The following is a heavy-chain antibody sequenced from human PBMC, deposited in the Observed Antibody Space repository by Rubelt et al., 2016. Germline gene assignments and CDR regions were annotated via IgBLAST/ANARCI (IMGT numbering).Heavy chain of an antibody. V-gene: IGHV4-39*01. CDR3: ATGTTVTTGLAY. CDR2: IYYSGST. D-gene: IGHD4-17*01. Sequence: QLQLQESGPGLVKPSETLSLTCNVSGGSINSNTYYWGWIRQPPGKGLEWIGSIYYSGSTYYNPSLKRRVTISGDTSKSQFSLKLSSVTAADTAVYYCATGTTVTTGLAYWGQGTLVTVSS. J-gene: IGHJ4*02. CDR1: GGSINSNTYY.